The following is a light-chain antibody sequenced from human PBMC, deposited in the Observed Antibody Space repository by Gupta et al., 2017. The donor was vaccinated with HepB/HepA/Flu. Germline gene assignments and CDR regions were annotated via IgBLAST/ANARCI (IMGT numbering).Light chain of an antibody. CDR1: SSNIGAGYD. Sequence: QSLLTPPPSVSGAPAQRLTISCTGSSSNIGAGYDVHWYQQLPGTAPKLLLYGNSNRPSGVPDRFSGSKSGTSASLAITGLQAEDEADYYCQSYDSSLSGVVFGGGTKLTVL. CDR2: GNS. CDR3: QSYDSSLSGVV. V-gene: IGLV1-40*01. J-gene: IGLJ2*01.